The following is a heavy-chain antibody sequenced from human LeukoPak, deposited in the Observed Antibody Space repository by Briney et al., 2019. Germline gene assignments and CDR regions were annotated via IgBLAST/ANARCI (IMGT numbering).Heavy chain of an antibody. CDR3: ARDRGIAVAGGTSEY. J-gene: IGHJ4*02. CDR2: IKPNSGGT. CDR1: GYSFADYY. V-gene: IGHV1-2*06. Sequence: ASVKVSCKASGYSFADYYMHWVRQAPGQGLEWMGRIKPNSGGTRSAQKFQGRVTMTRDTSISTAYMELSSLRYDDTAVYYCARDRGIAVAGGTSEYWGQGTLVTVSS. D-gene: IGHD6-19*01.